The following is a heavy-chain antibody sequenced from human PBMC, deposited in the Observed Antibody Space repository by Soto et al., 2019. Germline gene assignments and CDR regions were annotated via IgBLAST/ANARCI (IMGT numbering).Heavy chain of an antibody. Sequence: PGGSLRLSCAASGFTFSSYSMNWVRQAPGKGLEWVSYISSSSSTIYYADSVKGRFTISRDNAKNSLYLQMNSLRAEDTAVYYCAKGGGRVFVVPPHDYWGQGTLVTVSS. CDR1: GFTFSSYS. CDR2: ISSSSSTI. D-gene: IGHD3-3*01. CDR3: AKGGGRVFVVPPHDY. V-gene: IGHV3-48*01. J-gene: IGHJ4*02.